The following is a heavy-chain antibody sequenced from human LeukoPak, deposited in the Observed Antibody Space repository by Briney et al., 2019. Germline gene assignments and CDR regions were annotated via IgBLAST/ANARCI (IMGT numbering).Heavy chain of an antibody. CDR1: GGSISSYY. Sequence: SENLSLTCTVSGGSISSYYWSWIRQPPGKGLEWIGYIYYSGSTNYNPSLKSRVTISVDTSKNQFSLKLSSVTAADTAVYYCAREGTPAGAFDIWGQGTMVTVSS. V-gene: IGHV4-59*01. CDR3: AREGTPAGAFDI. CDR2: IYYSGST. J-gene: IGHJ3*02. D-gene: IGHD1-7*01.